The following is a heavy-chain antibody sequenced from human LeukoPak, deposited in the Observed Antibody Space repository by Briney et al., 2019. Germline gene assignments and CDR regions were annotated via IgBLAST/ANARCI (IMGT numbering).Heavy chain of an antibody. CDR1: GGSISSGGYY. Sequence: SETLSLTCTVSGGSISSGGYYWSWIRQPPGKGLRGIGYIYHSGSTYYNPSLKSRVTISVDRSKNQFSLKLSSVTAADTAVYYCARDNSRGKYAFDIWGQGTMVTVSS. D-gene: IGHD4-23*01. CDR2: IYHSGST. J-gene: IGHJ3*02. V-gene: IGHV4-30-2*01. CDR3: ARDNSRGKYAFDI.